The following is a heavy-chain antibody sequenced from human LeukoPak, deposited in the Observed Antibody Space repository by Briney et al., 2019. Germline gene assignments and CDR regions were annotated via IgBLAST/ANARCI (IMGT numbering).Heavy chain of an antibody. CDR1: GFTFSGSA. J-gene: IGHJ4*02. Sequence: GGSLRLSCAASGFTFSGSAMHWVGQASGKGLEWVDSIRSKANSYATAYAASVKGRFTISRDDSKNTAYLQMNSLKTEDTAVYYCTSRYYDILTGYFLFDYWGQGTLVTVSS. D-gene: IGHD3-9*01. CDR2: IRSKANSYAT. CDR3: TSRYYDILTGYFLFDY. V-gene: IGHV3-73*01.